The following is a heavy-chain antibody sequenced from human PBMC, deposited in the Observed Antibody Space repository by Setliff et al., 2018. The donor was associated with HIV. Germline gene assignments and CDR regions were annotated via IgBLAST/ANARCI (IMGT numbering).Heavy chain of an antibody. CDR2: IYHSGST. J-gene: IGHJ6*02. CDR3: ARQFTVQWLVFTYGMDV. CDR1: GYSISSGYY. D-gene: IGHD6-19*01. V-gene: IGHV4-38-2*01. Sequence: TLSLTCAVSGYSISSGYYWGWIRQPPGKGLEWIGSIYHSGSTYYNPSLKSRVTISVDTSKNQFSLNLSSVTAADTAVYYCARQFTVQWLVFTYGMDVWGQGTTVTVSS.